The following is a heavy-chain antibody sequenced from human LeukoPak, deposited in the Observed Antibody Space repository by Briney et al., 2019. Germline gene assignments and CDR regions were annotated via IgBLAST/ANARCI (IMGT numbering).Heavy chain of an antibody. CDR1: GFTFSSYA. D-gene: IGHD3-10*01. CDR3: VKDAFYASGTYYNS. Sequence: GGSLRLSCAASGFTFSSYAMSWVRQAPGKGLEWVSTISGSGDRLQYADSVRGRFTISRDNSKNTLSLQMNSLGAEDTAVYYCVKDAFYASGTYYNSWGQGTLVTVSS. CDR2: ISGSGDRL. V-gene: IGHV3-23*01. J-gene: IGHJ5*02.